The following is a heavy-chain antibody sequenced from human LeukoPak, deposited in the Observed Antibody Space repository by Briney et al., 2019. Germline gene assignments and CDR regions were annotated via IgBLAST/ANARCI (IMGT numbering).Heavy chain of an antibody. CDR3: ARVGYYYDSSGYYYAFDY. J-gene: IGHJ4*02. Sequence: KPSEILSLTCAVYGGSFSGYYWSWIRQPPGKGLEWIGEINHSGSTNYNPSLKSRVTISVDTSKNQFSLKLSSVTAADTAVYYCARVGYYYDSSGYYYAFDYWGQGTLVTVSS. V-gene: IGHV4-34*01. CDR1: GGSFSGYY. CDR2: INHSGST. D-gene: IGHD3-22*01.